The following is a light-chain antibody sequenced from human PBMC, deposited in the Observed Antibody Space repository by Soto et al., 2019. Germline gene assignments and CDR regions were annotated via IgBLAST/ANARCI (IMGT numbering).Light chain of an antibody. CDR2: DVS. CDR1: HFSISVS. V-gene: IGKV3-20*01. J-gene: IGKJ2*01. Sequence: EIVLAQSPGTLSLSPGERATLSCRTSHFSISVSLAWYQHIPGQPPRLLIYDVSNRAPGIPDRVSGSGSGTDFTLTISGLEPEDFAVYYCQQYDTSSYTFGQGTKLEIK. CDR3: QQYDTSSYT.